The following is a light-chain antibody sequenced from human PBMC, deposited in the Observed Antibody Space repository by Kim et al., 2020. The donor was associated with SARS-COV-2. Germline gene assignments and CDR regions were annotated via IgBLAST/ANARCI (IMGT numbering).Light chain of an antibody. J-gene: IGLJ3*02. CDR3: SSYTSSSTWV. Sequence: GRSITIYCTGTSSDDGGYNYVSWYQQHPGKAPKLMIYDVSNRPSGVSNRFSGSKSGNTASLTISGLQAEDEADYYCSSYTSSSTWVFGGGTQLTVL. CDR2: DVS. V-gene: IGLV2-14*03. CDR1: SSDDGGYNY.